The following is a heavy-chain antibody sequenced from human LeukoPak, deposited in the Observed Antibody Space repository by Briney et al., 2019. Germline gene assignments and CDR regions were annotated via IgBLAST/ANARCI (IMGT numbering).Heavy chain of an antibody. D-gene: IGHD6-19*01. CDR1: SGSISNSGYY. Sequence: SETLSLTCTVSSGSISNSGYYWGWIRQPPGKGLEWIGSLYYTGNAYYNPSLKSRVTISVDTSTNQFSLKLKSVTAADTALYYCARLQGAFSSGRLSDSWGQGTLVTVYS. J-gene: IGHJ4*02. CDR3: ARLQGAFSSGRLSDS. V-gene: IGHV4-39*01. CDR2: LYYTGNA.